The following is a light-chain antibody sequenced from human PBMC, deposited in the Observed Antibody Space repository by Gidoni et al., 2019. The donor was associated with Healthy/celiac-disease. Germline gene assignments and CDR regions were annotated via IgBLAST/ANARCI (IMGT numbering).Light chain of an antibody. CDR2: DAS. Sequence: DIQMTQSPSTLSASVGDRVTITCRASQSIISCLAWYQQKPGKAPKLLIYDASSLESGVPSRFSGSGSGTEFTLPISSLQPDDFATYYCQQYNSYPITFGQGTRLEIK. CDR1: QSIISC. V-gene: IGKV1-5*01. CDR3: QQYNSYPIT. J-gene: IGKJ5*01.